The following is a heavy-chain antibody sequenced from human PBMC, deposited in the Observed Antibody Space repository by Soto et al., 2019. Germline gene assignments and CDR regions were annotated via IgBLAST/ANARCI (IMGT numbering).Heavy chain of an antibody. CDR3: AKGRGYCSSTSCYVGSDY. V-gene: IGHV3-23*01. CDR2: ISGSGGST. CDR1: GFTFSSYA. Sequence: EVQLLESGGGLVQPGGSLRLSCAASGFTFSSYAMSWVRQAPWKGLEWVSAISGSGGSTYYADSVKGRFTISRDNSKNTLYLQMNSLRAEDTAVYYCAKGRGYCSSTSCYVGSDYWGQGTLVTVSS. J-gene: IGHJ4*02. D-gene: IGHD2-2*01.